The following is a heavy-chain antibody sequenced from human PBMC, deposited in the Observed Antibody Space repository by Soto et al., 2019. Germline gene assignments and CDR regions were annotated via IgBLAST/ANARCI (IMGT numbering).Heavy chain of an antibody. J-gene: IGHJ4*02. Sequence: GASVKVSCKASGGTFSSYAISWVRQAPGQGLEWMGGIIPIFGTANYAQKFQGRVTITADESTSTAYMELSSLRSEDTAVYYCARVGNIAVAEWGQGTLVTVSS. D-gene: IGHD6-19*01. V-gene: IGHV1-69*13. CDR2: IIPIFGTA. CDR1: GGTFSSYA. CDR3: ARVGNIAVAE.